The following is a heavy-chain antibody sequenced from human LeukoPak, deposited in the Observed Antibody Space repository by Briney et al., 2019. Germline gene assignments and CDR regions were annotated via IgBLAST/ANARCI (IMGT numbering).Heavy chain of an antibody. V-gene: IGHV4-59*01. CDR3: ARAAKHDSSGYPDY. D-gene: IGHD3-22*01. CDR1: GGSISSYY. CDR2: IYYSGST. J-gene: IGHJ4*02. Sequence: SETLSLTCTVSGGSISSYYWSWIRQPPGKGLEWIGYIYYSGSTNYNPSPKSRVTISVDTSKNQFSLKLSSVTAADTAVYYCARAAKHDSSGYPDYWGQGTLVTVSS.